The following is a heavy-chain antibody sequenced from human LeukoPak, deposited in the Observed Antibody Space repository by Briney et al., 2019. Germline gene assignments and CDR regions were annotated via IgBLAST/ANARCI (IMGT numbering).Heavy chain of an antibody. CDR2: ISGDGVST. CDR1: GYTFDDYA. D-gene: IGHD4-11*01. Sequence: GGALRLSCAASGYTFDDYAMHWVRQAPGKGLEWVSLISGDGVSTHYADSVKGRFTISIDNSKNSLYLQMNSLRTEDTALYDCAKAPNNLQYPYYYGMDVWGQGTTVTVSS. V-gene: IGHV3-43*02. J-gene: IGHJ6*02. CDR3: AKAPNNLQYPYYYGMDV.